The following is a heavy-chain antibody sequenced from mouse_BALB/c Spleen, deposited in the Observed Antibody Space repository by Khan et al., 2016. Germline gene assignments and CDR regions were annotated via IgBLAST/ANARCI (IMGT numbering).Heavy chain of an antibody. D-gene: IGHD2-2*01. V-gene: IGHV1-54*01. CDR1: GYAFTNYL. J-gene: IGHJ3*01. CDR2: INPGSGGS. CDR3: ARSDGYDVGYAY. Sequence: QVQLQQPGAELVRPGTSVKVSCKASGYAFTNYLIEWVKQRPGQGLEWIGVINPGSGGSNYNEKFKGKATLTAAKSSSTAYMQLSSLTSDDSAVYFCARSDGYDVGYAYWGQGTLVTVSA.